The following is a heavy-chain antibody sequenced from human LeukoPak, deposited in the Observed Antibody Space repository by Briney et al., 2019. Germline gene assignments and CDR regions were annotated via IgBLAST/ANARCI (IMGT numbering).Heavy chain of an antibody. Sequence: SETLSLTCTVSGDSITSYYWSWIRQPPGEGPEWIGYTFHTGNTNYKPSLKSRVSMSLDTSKSQISLRLNSVTAADTAVYYCAKHRFGEPRFDNWGQGSLVSVSS. CDR1: GDSITSYY. CDR3: AKHRFGEPRFDN. D-gene: IGHD3-10*01. CDR2: TFHTGNT. V-gene: IGHV4-59*08. J-gene: IGHJ4*02.